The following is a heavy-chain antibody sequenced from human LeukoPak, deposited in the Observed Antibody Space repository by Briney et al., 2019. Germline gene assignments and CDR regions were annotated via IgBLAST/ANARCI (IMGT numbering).Heavy chain of an antibody. CDR3: ARDLAYDSSGFYAFDI. CDR2: IYYSGST. V-gene: IGHV4-31*03. CDR1: GGSISSGGYY. Sequence: PSETLSLTCTVSGGSISSGGYYWSWIRQHPGKGLEWIGYIYYSGSTYYNPSLKSRVTISVDTSKNQFSLKLSSVTAADTAVYYCARDLAYDSSGFYAFDIWGQGTMVTVSS. J-gene: IGHJ3*02. D-gene: IGHD3-22*01.